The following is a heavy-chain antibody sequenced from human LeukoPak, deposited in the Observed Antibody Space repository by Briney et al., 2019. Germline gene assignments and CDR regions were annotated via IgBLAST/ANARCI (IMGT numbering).Heavy chain of an antibody. CDR1: GFTFSSYW. J-gene: IGHJ6*03. V-gene: IGHV3-73*01. Sequence: GGSLRLSCAASGFTFSSYWMGWVRQAPGKGLGWVGRIRSKANGYATTYAASVKGRFTISRDDSKNTAYQQMNSLKTEDTAVYSCTRIVGATPGYYYYYMDVWGKGTTVTVSS. CDR3: TRIVGATPGYYYYYMDV. CDR2: IRSKANGYAT. D-gene: IGHD2-15*01.